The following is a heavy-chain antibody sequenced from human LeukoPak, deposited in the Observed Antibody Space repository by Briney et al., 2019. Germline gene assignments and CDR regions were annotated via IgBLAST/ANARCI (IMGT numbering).Heavy chain of an antibody. CDR3: ARSNGVIGAFDI. V-gene: IGHV1-46*01. J-gene: IGHJ3*02. CDR2: INPSGGST. CDR1: GYTFTGYY. D-gene: IGHD3-10*01. Sequence: ASVKVSCKASGYTFTGYYMHWVRQAPGQGLEWMGIINPSGGSTSYAQKFQGRVTMTRDTSTSTVYMELSSLRSEDTAVYYCARSNGVIGAFDIWGQGTMVTVSS.